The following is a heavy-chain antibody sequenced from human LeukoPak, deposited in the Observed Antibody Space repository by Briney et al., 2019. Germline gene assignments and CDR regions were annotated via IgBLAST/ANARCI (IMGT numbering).Heavy chain of an antibody. J-gene: IGHJ6*03. V-gene: IGHV3-11*04. Sequence: PGGSLRLSCAASGFTFSDYYMSWIRQAPGKGLEWVSYISSSGSTIYYADSVKGRFTISRDNAKNSLYLQMNSLRAEDTAVYYCAREAGYCSGGSCYPAEVYYYYMDVWGKGTTVTASS. CDR1: GFTFSDYY. CDR3: AREAGYCSGGSCYPAEVYYYYMDV. CDR2: ISSSGSTI. D-gene: IGHD2-15*01.